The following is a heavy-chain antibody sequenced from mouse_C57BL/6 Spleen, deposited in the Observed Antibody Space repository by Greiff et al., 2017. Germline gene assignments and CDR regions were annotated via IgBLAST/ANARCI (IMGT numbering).Heavy chain of an antibody. J-gene: IGHJ4*01. V-gene: IGHV1-22*01. CDR2: INPNNGGT. Sequence: EVKLMESGPELVKPGASVKMSCKASGYTFTDYNMHWVKQSHGKSLEWIGYINPNNGGTSYNQKFKGKATLTVNKSSSTAYMELRSLTSEDSAVYYCARALLLREAMDYWGQGTSVTVSS. CDR3: ARALLLREAMDY. CDR1: GYTFTDYN. D-gene: IGHD1-1*01.